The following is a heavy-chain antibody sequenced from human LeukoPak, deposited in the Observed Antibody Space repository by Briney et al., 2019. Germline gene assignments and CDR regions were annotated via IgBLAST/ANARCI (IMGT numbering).Heavy chain of an antibody. D-gene: IGHD3-3*01. CDR2: IWYDGSNK. V-gene: IGHV3-33*01. Sequence: GRSLTLSCAASGFTFSSYGMHWVRQAPGKGLEWVAVIWYDGSNKYYADSVKGRFTISRDNSKNTLYLQMNSLRAEDTAVYYCARDSRNTNYDFWSGYYDVFDYWGQGTLVTVSS. CDR1: GFTFSSYG. CDR3: ARDSRNTNYDFWSGYYDVFDY. J-gene: IGHJ4*02.